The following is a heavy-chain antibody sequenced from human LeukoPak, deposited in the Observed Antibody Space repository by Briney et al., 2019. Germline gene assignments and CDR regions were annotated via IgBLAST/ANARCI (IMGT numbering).Heavy chain of an antibody. CDR1: GYSFTSFH. CDR3: ARRGLVAGIYDLVYGFDI. D-gene: IGHD3/OR15-3a*01. J-gene: IGHJ3*02. Sequence: ASVRVSCKAAGYSFTSFHINWVRQAPGQGPEWMGWMNPNTGDTGFPQNFQGRVTITQDSSISTVYMELSSLTSEDTAVYYCARRGLVAGIYDLVYGFDIWGQGTMVTVSS. CDR2: MNPNTGDT. V-gene: IGHV1-8*03.